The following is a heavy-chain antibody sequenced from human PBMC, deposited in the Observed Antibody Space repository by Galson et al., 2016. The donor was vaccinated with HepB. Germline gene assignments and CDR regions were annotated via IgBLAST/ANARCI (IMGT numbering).Heavy chain of an antibody. J-gene: IGHJ4*02. CDR2: IKSKTDGGTT. CDR3: TTAAAGYITHLDY. D-gene: IGHD5-24*01. V-gene: IGHV3-15*01. CDR1: GFTFTNVW. Sequence: SLRLSCAASGFTFTNVWMSWVRQAPGKGLEWVGRIKSKTDGGTTDYAAPVKGRFTISRDDSENTLYLQMNSLKTEDTAVYYCTTAAAGYITHLDYWGQGTLVTVSS.